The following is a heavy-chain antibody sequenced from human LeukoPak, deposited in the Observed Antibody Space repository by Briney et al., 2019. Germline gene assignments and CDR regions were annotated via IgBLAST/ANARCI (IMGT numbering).Heavy chain of an antibody. CDR3: ASPSTSGTETGQQQLAYDY. D-gene: IGHD6-13*01. V-gene: IGHV1-69*13. Sequence: ASVKVSCKASGGTFSSYAISWVRPAPGQGLEWMGGIIPIFGTANYAQKFQGRVTITADESTSTAYMELSSLRSEDTAVYYCASPSTSGTETGQQQLAYDYWGQGTLVTVSS. J-gene: IGHJ4*02. CDR1: GGTFSSYA. CDR2: IIPIFGTA.